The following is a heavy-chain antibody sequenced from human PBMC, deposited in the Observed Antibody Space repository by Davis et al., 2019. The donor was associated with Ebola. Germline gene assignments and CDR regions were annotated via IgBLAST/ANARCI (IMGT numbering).Heavy chain of an antibody. CDR2: ISFDGSHQ. D-gene: IGHD3-22*01. Sequence: GESLKIPCAASGFSFNRYGMHWLRQAPGKGLAWVAVISFDGSHQYYADSVKGRFTISRDDSKSTLWLQMNSLRGDDTAVYFCAKDYNFDSRGYLRSHDAFDIWGQGTMVTVSS. V-gene: IGHV3-30*18. J-gene: IGHJ3*02. CDR3: AKDYNFDSRGYLRSHDAFDI. CDR1: GFSFNRYG.